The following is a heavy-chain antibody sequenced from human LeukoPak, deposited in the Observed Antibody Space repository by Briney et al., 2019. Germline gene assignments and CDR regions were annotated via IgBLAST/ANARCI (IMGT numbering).Heavy chain of an antibody. CDR2: ISAYNGNT. CDR1: GYTFTSYG. D-gene: IGHD2-2*01. V-gene: IGHV1-18*01. J-gene: IGHJ4*02. CDR3: ARDPPLVGVVVPAAMVFDY. Sequence: ASVKVSCKASGYTFTSYGISWVRQAPGQGLEWMGWISAYNGNTNYAQKLQGRVTMTTDTSTSTAYMELRSLRSDDTAVYYCARDPPLVGVVVPAAMVFDYWGQGTLVTVSS.